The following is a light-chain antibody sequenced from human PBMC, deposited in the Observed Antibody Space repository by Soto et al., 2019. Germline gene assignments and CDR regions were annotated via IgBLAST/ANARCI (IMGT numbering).Light chain of an antibody. CDR2: ENN. V-gene: IGLV1-51*02. CDR1: SSNIGNNY. Sequence: QAVVTQPPSVSAAPGQKVTISCSGSSSNIGNNYVSWYQHLPGTAPRLLIFENNKRPSGIPDRFSGSKSGTSATLAITGLQTGDEADYYCGTWDIRLNINWVFGGGTQLTVL. J-gene: IGLJ3*02. CDR3: GTWDIRLNINWV.